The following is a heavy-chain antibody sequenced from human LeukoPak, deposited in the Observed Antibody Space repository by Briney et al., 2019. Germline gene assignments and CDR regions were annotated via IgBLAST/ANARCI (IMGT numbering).Heavy chain of an antibody. V-gene: IGHV3-7*03. Sequence: PGGSLRLSCAASGFTFSSYCMSWVRQAPGKGLEWVANIKQDGSEKHYVDSVRGRFTISRDNAENSLYMQMNSLRVEDTAVYYCARERVGRDGYSSFDLWGQGTLVTVSS. J-gene: IGHJ4*02. CDR3: ARERVGRDGYSSFDL. D-gene: IGHD5-24*01. CDR1: GFTFSSYC. CDR2: IKQDGSEK.